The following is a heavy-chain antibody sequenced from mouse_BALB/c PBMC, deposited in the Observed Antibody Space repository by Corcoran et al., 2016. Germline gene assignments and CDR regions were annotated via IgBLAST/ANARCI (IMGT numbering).Heavy chain of an antibody. J-gene: IGHJ2*01. V-gene: IGHV1-18*01. CDR1: GYTFTDYN. D-gene: IGHD1-3*01. CDR3: ARYNSYFDY. CDR2: INPNNGGT. Sequence: EVLLQQSGPELVKPGASVKIPCKASGYTFTDYNMDWVKQSHGKSLEWIGDINPNNGGTIYNQKFKGKATLTVDKSSSTAYMELLSLTSEDSAVYYCARYNSYFDYWGQGTTLTVSS.